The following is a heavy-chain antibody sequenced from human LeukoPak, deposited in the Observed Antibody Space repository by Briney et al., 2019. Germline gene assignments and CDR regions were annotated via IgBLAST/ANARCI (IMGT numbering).Heavy chain of an antibody. J-gene: IGHJ6*03. CDR3: ARGVTLFGGHYMDV. D-gene: IGHD3-3*01. V-gene: IGHV4-4*07. CDR1: SDKISSYY. CDR2: IFTTGTT. Sequence: SQTLSLTCSVPSDKISSYYWNWIRQPAGKGLEGVGRIFTTGTTNYSPSLKSRVTISIDRSKNQFYLNLSSVTAADTAVYYCARGVTLFGGHYMDVWGKGTTVTVSS.